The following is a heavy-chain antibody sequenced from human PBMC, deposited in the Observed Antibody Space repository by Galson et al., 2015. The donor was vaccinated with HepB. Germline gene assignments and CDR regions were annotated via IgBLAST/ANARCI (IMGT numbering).Heavy chain of an antibody. CDR1: GFSFSKYG. Sequence: SLRLSCAASGFSFSKYGMHWVRQAPGKGLEWVAVIYYDGLKKYYVDSVKGRFSISRDDSQSTVHLQMNSLRAEDTAVYYCARGTSYCSGGTRPYLDHWGQGTLVTVSA. J-gene: IGHJ4*02. CDR3: ARGTSYCSGGTRPYLDH. D-gene: IGHD2-15*01. V-gene: IGHV3-33*01. CDR2: IYYDGLKK.